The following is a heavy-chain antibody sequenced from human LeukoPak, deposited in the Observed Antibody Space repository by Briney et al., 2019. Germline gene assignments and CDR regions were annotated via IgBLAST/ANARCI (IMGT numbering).Heavy chain of an antibody. CDR3: ARGQGYSSGWPYYFDY. D-gene: IGHD6-19*01. V-gene: IGHV1-2*02. CDR1: GYTFTGCY. J-gene: IGHJ4*02. Sequence: ASVKVSCKASGYTFTGCYMHWVRQAPGQGLEWMGWINPNSGGTNYAQKFQGRVTMTRDTSISTAYMELSRLRSDDTAVYYCARGQGYSSGWPYYFDYWGQGTLVTVSS. CDR2: INPNSGGT.